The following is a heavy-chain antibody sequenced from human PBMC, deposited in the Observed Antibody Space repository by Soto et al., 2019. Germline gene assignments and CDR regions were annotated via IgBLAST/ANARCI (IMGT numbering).Heavy chain of an antibody. CDR2: ISAYNGNT. CDR3: ARTPMVRGVTSLYYFDY. D-gene: IGHD3-10*01. Sequence: ASVKVSCKASGYTFRNYGISWARQAPGQGLEWMGWISAYNGNTNYAQKLQGRVTMTTDTSTSTAYMELRSLRSDDTAVYYCARTPMVRGVTSLYYFDYWGQGTLVTVSS. V-gene: IGHV1-18*01. CDR1: GYTFRNYG. J-gene: IGHJ4*02.